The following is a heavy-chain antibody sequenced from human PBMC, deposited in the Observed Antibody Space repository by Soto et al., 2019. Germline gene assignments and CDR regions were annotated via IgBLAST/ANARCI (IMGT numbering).Heavy chain of an antibody. CDR1: GFTFSSYS. Sequence: XGSLRLSCSASGFTFSSYSMNWVRQAPGKGLEWVSSISSSSSYIYYADSVKGRFTISRDNAKNSLYLQMNSLRAEDTAVYYCARDREASLSIPTTLSNWFDHWGQGTLVTVSS. D-gene: IGHD6-6*01. J-gene: IGHJ5*02. CDR2: ISSSSSYI. V-gene: IGHV3-21*01. CDR3: ARDREASLSIPTTLSNWFDH.